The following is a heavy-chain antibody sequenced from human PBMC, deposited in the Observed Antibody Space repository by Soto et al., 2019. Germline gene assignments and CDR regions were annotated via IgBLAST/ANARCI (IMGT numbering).Heavy chain of an antibody. CDR3: ARDRGSSYYYYYGMDV. CDR2: ISAYNGNT. CDR1: GYTFTSYG. J-gene: IGHJ6*02. Sequence: QVQLVQSGAEVKKPGASVKVSCKASGYTFTSYGISWVRQAPGQGLEWMGWISAYNGNTNYAQKLQGRVTMTTDTSTSTAYMELRSLRSDDTAVYYCARDRGSSYYYYYGMDVWGQGTTVTVSS. D-gene: IGHD6-6*01. V-gene: IGHV1-18*01.